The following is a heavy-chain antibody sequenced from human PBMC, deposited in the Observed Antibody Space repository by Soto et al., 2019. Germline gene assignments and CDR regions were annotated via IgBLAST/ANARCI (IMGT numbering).Heavy chain of an antibody. CDR3: ARSRRYSSSSRAFDY. CDR2: IIPISGTA. CDR1: GGTFSSYA. D-gene: IGHD6-6*01. V-gene: IGHV1-69*13. J-gene: IGHJ4*02. Sequence: ASVKVSCKASGGTFSSYAISWVRQAPGQGLEWMGGIIPISGTANYAQKFQGRVTITADESTSTAYMELSSLRSEDTAVYYCARSRRYSSSSRAFDYWGQGTLVTVSS.